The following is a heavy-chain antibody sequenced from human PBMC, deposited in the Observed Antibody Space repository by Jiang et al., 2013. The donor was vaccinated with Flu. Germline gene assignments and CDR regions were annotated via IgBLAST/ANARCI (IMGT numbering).Heavy chain of an antibody. D-gene: IGHD6-19*01. J-gene: IGHJ5*02. CDR2: TYYRSKWYN. Sequence: PGLVKPSQTLSLTCAISGDGVSSNSAAWNWIRQSPSRGLQWLGRTYYRSKWYNDYAVSVESRIIINQDTSRNQLSLHLDSVTPDDTAVYYCARAGGGSGWYGNWFDPWGQGTLVTVSS. CDR1: GDGVSSNSAA. CDR3: ARAGGGSGWYGNWFDP. V-gene: IGHV6-1*01.